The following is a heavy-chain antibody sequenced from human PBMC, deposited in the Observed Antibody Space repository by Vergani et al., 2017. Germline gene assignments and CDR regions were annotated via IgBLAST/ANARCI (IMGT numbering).Heavy chain of an antibody. J-gene: IGHJ5*02. D-gene: IGHD3-16*01. CDR2: ITAIGSA. CDR3: ASRRPRLSLGSKSNAGTFYS. CDR1: GGSLSGYF. V-gene: IGHV4-34*02. Sequence: QVHLQQRGAGVLKPSETLSLTCGVVGGSLSGYFWSWIRQSPGRGLEWIGEITAIGSAKYSPSATSRVTISVDTSRGEFTLTVTSVTAADTGLYFCASRRPRLSLGSKSNAGTFYSWGQGTLVIVSS.